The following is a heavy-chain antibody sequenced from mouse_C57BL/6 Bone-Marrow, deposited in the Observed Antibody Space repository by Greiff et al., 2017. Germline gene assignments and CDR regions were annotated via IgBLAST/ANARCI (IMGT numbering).Heavy chain of an antibody. V-gene: IGHV14-4*01. CDR2: IDPANGDT. Sequence: EVQLQQSGAELVRPGASVKLSCTASGFNIKDDYMHWVKQRPEPGLEWLGWIDPANGDTEYASKFQGKATITADTSSNTAYLQLSSLTSEDTAVYYCTTPPYYYGSSYYSYWGKGTLVTVSA. CDR1: GFNIKDDY. D-gene: IGHD1-1*01. J-gene: IGHJ3*01. CDR3: TTPPYYYGSSYYSY.